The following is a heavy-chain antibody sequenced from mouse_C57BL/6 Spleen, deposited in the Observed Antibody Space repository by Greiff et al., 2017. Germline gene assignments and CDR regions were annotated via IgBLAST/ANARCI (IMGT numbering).Heavy chain of an antibody. Sequence: EVKVVESGGDLVKPGGSLKLSCAASGFTFSSYGMSWVRQTPDKRLEWVATISSGGSYTYYPDSVKGRFTISRDNAKNTLYLQMSSLKSEYTAQYYCAIHDPYGKGGNYYAMDYWGQGTSVTVSS. V-gene: IGHV5-6*01. CDR1: GFTFSSYG. D-gene: IGHD2-1*01. CDR3: AIHDPYGKGGNYYAMDY. CDR2: ISSGGSYT. J-gene: IGHJ4*01.